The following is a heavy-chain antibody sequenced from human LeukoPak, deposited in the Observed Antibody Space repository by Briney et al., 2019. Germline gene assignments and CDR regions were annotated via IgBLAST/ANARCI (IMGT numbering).Heavy chain of an antibody. J-gene: IGHJ4*02. V-gene: IGHV1-2*06. CDR3: ARDGDLQPEFDY. Sequence: ASVKVSCKASGYTFTGYYMHWVRQAPGQGLEWMGRINPNSGGTNYAQKFQGRVTMTRDTSISTAYMELSRPRSDDTAVYYCARDGDLQPEFDYWGQGTLVTVSS. CDR2: INPNSGGT. CDR1: GYTFTGYY. D-gene: IGHD1-1*01.